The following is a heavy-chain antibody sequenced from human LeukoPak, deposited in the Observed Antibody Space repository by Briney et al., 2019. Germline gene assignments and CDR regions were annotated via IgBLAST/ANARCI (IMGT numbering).Heavy chain of an antibody. Sequence: SETLSLTCAVYGGSFSGYYWSWIRQPPGKGLEWIGEINHSGSTNYNPSLKSRVTISVDMSKNQFSLKLSSVTAADTAVYYCARARANSYGHFDYWGQGTLVTVSS. CDR2: INHSGST. CDR1: GGSFSGYY. J-gene: IGHJ4*02. CDR3: ARARANSYGHFDY. V-gene: IGHV4-34*01. D-gene: IGHD5-18*01.